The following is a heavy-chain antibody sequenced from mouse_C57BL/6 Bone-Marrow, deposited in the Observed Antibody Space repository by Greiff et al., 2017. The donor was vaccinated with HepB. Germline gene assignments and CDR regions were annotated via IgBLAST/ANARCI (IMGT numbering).Heavy chain of an antibody. CDR3: ARCLYGYDGAWFAY. J-gene: IGHJ3*01. Sequence: VKLMESDAELVKPGASVKISCKVSGYTFTDHTIHWMKQRPEQGLEWIGYIYPRDGSTKYNEKFEGKATLTADKSSSTAYMQLNSLTSEDSAVYFCARCLYGYDGAWFAYWGQGTLVTVSA. CDR2: IYPRDGST. D-gene: IGHD2-2*01. CDR1: GYTFTDHT. V-gene: IGHV1-78*01.